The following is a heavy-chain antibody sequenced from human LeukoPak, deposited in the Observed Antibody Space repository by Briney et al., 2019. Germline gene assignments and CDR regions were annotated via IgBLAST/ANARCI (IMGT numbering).Heavy chain of an antibody. CDR2: IKQDGSEK. Sequence: PGGSLRLSCAASGFTFSNYWMSWVRQAPGKGLEWVANIKQDGSEKYYVDSVKGRFTISRDNTKNSLYLQMNSLRAEDTAMYYYASSVVWGQGTTVTVSS. CDR1: GFTFSNYW. D-gene: IGHD3-10*01. V-gene: IGHV3-7*01. J-gene: IGHJ6*02. CDR3: ASSVV.